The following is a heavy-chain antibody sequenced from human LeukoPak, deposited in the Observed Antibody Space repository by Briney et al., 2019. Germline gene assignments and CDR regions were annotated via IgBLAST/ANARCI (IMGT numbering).Heavy chain of an antibody. CDR1: GFSFSSYE. D-gene: IGHD5-12*01. V-gene: IGHV3-48*03. Sequence: GSLRLSCAASGFSFSSYEMNWVREAPGKGLEWVSYIGSTTNSIYYADSVKGRFTISRDNAKKSLHLQMNSLRAEDTAVYYCARDEYSGLYYYMDVWGKGTTVTVSS. CDR3: ARDEYSGLYYYMDV. J-gene: IGHJ6*03. CDR2: IGSTTNSI.